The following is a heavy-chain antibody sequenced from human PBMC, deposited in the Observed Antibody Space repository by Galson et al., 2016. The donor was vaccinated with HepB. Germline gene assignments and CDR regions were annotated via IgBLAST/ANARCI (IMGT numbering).Heavy chain of an antibody. CDR3: AKHDILAGYCAFDY. CDR1: GFTFSNYG. CDR2: IPYDGGNT. Sequence: SLRLSCAASGFTFSNYGMHWVRQAPGKGLEWVAVIPYDGGNTYYADSVKGRFTISRDNSKNTLHRQMNILRSEDTAVYYCAKHDILAGYCAFDYWGQGTLVTVSS. J-gene: IGHJ4*02. D-gene: IGHD3-9*01. V-gene: IGHV3-30*18.